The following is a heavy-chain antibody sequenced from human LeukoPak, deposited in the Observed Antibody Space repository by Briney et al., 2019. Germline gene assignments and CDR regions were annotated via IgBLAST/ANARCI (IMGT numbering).Heavy chain of an antibody. CDR1: VYTFSSSY. J-gene: IGHJ3*02. Sequence: SVKVSCKASVYTFSSSYMHWVRQAPGQGLEWMGIINPSGGTTIYAQRFQGRVTMTRDTSTSTVYMKLSSLRYEDTAVYYCARQRGGQYEDGFDIWGQRTMVTVSS. CDR2: INPSGGTT. V-gene: IGHV1-46*01. D-gene: IGHD2-8*01. CDR3: ARQRGGQYEDGFDI.